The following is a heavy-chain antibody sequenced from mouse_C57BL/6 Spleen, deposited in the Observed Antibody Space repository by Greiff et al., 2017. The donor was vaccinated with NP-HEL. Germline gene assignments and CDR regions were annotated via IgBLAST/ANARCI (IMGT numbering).Heavy chain of an antibody. CDR1: GYTFTSYW. CDR2: INPSNGGT. V-gene: IGHV1-53*01. CDR3: ARSSSITTVVATPYWYFDV. J-gene: IGHJ1*03. D-gene: IGHD1-1*01. Sequence: VQLQQSGTELVKPGASVKLSCKASGYTFTSYWMHWVKQRPGQGLEWIGNINPSNGGTNYNEKFKSKATLTVDKSSSTAYMQLSSLTSEDSAVYYCARSSSITTVVATPYWYFDVWGTGTTVTVSS.